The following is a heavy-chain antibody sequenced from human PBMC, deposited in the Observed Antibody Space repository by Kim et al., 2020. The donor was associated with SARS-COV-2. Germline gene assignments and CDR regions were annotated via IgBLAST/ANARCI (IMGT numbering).Heavy chain of an antibody. V-gene: IGHV3-48*01. Sequence: CTIYYADPVKGRFTIYRYNAKNSLYLQMTSLTADDTAVYYCAVRLDYWGQGILVTVSA. D-gene: IGHD3-16*01. CDR3: AVRLDY. J-gene: IGHJ4*02. CDR2: CTI.